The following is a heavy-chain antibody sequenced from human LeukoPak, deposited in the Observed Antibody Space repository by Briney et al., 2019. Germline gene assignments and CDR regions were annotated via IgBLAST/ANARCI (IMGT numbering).Heavy chain of an antibody. CDR3: VTYYFDSSGPKKNY. CDR1: GGSISSGGYY. CDR2: IYYSGST. Sequence: PSETLSPTCTVSGGSISSGGYYWSWIRQHPGKGLEWIGYIYYSGSTYYNPSLKSRVTISVDTSKKQFSLKLSSVTAADTAVYYCVTYYFDSSGPKKNYWGQGTLVTVSS. V-gene: IGHV4-31*03. J-gene: IGHJ4*02. D-gene: IGHD3-22*01.